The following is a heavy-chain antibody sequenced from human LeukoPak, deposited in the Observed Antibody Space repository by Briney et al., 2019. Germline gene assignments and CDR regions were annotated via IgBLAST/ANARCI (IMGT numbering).Heavy chain of an antibody. D-gene: IGHD6-19*01. V-gene: IGHV3-30-3*01. CDR1: GFPFNSYA. J-gene: IGHJ4*02. CDR2: ISLDGSNK. Sequence: GSLRLSCAASGFPFNSYAMHWVRQAPGKGLEWVAVISLDGSNKYHADSVKGRSTISRDNSKNTLYLQMNRLRTEDTAVYYCAKGSVGWYYYFDRWGQGTLVTVSS. CDR3: AKGSVGWYYYFDR.